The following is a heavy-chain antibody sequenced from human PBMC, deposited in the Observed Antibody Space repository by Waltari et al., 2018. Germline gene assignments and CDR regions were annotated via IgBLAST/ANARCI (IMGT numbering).Heavy chain of an antibody. V-gene: IGHV4-39*01. J-gene: IGHJ5*02. CDR2: VYYSGST. Sequence: QLHLQESGPGLVKPSETLSLTRTRPGGSISRGRYYGGWIRQSPGKGLDWIGGVYYSGSTYYNRTLKSRVTIAGDTSKNQFSRKLSSVTAADTAVYYCARHWKKSGYRFDPWGQGTLVTVSS. D-gene: IGHD5-12*01. CDR3: ARHWKKSGYRFDP. CDR1: GGSISRGRYY.